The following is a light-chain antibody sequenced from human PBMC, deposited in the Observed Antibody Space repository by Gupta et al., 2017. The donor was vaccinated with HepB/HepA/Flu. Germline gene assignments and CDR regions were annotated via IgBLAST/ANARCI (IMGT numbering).Light chain of an antibody. J-gene: IGLJ3*02. CDR3: NSRDSSGNHRVV. V-gene: IGLV3-19*01. Sequence: QDPAVSVALGQTVRITCQGDSLRSYYASWYQQKPGQAPVLVIYGKNNRPSGIPDRFSGSSSGNTASLTITGAQAEDEADYYCNSRDSSGNHRVVFGGGTKLTVL. CDR1: SLRSYY. CDR2: GKN.